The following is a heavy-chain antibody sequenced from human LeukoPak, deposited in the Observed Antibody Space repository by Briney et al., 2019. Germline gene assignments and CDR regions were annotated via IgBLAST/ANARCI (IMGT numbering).Heavy chain of an antibody. D-gene: IGHD3-10*01. CDR1: GRSISSSSYF. Sequence: SETLSLTCTVSGRSISSSSYFWGWIRQPPGKGLEWIGTIYYSGSTYYNPSLKSRVTISVDTSKNQFYLRLSSVTAADTAVYYCSRHGSGSYHYFDYWGQGTLVTVSS. CDR2: IYYSGST. V-gene: IGHV4-39*01. J-gene: IGHJ4*01. CDR3: SRHGSGSYHYFDY.